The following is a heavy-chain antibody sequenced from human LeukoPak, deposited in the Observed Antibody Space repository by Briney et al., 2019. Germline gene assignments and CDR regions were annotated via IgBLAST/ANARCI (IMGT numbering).Heavy chain of an antibody. V-gene: IGHV4-38-2*02. Sequence: SETLSLTCTISGYSISSGYYWGWIRQPPGKGLEWIGSIYYSGSTYYNPSLKSRVTISVDTSKNQFSLKLSSVTAADTAVYYCARDPRYCSGGSCYSPLPFDYWGQGTLVTVSS. J-gene: IGHJ4*02. CDR3: ARDPRYCSGGSCYSPLPFDY. CDR2: IYYSGST. D-gene: IGHD2-15*01. CDR1: GYSISSGYY.